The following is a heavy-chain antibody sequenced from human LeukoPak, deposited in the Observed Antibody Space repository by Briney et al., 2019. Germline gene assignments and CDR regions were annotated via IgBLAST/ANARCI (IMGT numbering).Heavy chain of an antibody. CDR3: ARYITVGATYQHFDY. CDR1: GYTSTGYY. D-gene: IGHD1-26*01. V-gene: IGHV1-2*06. Sequence: ASVKVSCKASGYTSTGYYMHWVRQAPGQGLEWMGRINPNSGGTNYAQKFQGRVTMTRDTSISTAYMELSRLRSDDTAVYYCARYITVGATYQHFDYWGQGTLATVSS. CDR2: INPNSGGT. J-gene: IGHJ4*02.